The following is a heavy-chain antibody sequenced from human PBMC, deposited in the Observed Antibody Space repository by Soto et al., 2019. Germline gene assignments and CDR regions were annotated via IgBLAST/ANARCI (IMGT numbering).Heavy chain of an antibody. V-gene: IGHV1-69*05. CDR1: GGTFNNYP. CDR3: SKGRWTVGHCSGGSCYDGMDV. J-gene: IGHJ6*02. Sequence: ASVKVSCKASGGTFNNYPITWVRQAPGQGLEWMGGSIPIFGTANYAQKFQGRVTMTRDTSINTVYMELNSLKSDDTAVYYCSKGRWTVGHCSGGSCYDGMDVWGQGTTVTVSS. CDR2: SIPIFGTA. D-gene: IGHD2-15*01.